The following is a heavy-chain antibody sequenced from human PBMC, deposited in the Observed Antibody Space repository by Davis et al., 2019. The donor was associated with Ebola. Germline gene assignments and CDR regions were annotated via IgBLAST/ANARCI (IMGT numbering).Heavy chain of an antibody. CDR1: GFTFGSFG. CDR2: ISYDETYK. V-gene: IGHV3-30*03. CDR3: ARLTTPRRVWGGFEN. J-gene: IGHJ4*02. Sequence: PGGSLRLSCAASGFTFGSFGVHWVRQPPGKGLEWVAVISYDETYKNYADSVKGRFTISRDNSKNTVSLQMNSLRLEDTAVYYCARLTTPRRVWGGFENWGQGTLVTVSS. D-gene: IGHD4-11*01.